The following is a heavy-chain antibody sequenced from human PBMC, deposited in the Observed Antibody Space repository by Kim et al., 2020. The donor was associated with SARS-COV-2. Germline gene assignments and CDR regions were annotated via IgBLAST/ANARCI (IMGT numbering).Heavy chain of an antibody. D-gene: IGHD3-22*01. CDR2: IYHSGST. V-gene: IGHV4-4*02. CDR3: ARGGYYDSSGYYHTGYYGMDV. J-gene: IGHJ6*02. Sequence: SETLSLTCAVSGGSISSSNWWSWVRQPPGKGLEWIGEIYHSGSTNYNPSLKSRVTISVDKSKNQFSLKLSSVTAADTAVYYCARGGYYDSSGYYHTGYYGMDVWGQGTTVTVSS. CDR1: GGSISSSNW.